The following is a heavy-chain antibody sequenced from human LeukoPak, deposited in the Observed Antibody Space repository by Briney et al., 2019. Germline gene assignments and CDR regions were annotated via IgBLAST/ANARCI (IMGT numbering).Heavy chain of an antibody. CDR3: ARKADSGNYYFDY. CDR1: GFTFSSYS. D-gene: IGHD1-26*01. V-gene: IGHV3-21*01. J-gene: IGHJ4*02. CDR2: ISGNSNYI. Sequence: GPLRLSCAASGFTFSSYSMYWVRQAPGKGPEWVSSISGNSNYIFYADSVKGRFTFSRDNAKNSLYLRMNSLRAEDTAVYYCARKADSGNYYFDYWGQGTLVTVSS.